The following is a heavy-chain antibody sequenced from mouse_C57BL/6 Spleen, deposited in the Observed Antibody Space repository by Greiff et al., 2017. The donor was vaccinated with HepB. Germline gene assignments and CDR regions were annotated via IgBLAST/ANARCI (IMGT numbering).Heavy chain of an antibody. D-gene: IGHD2-4*01. Sequence: EVKLQESGPGLVKPSQSLSLTCSVPGYSITSGYYWNWIRQFPGNKLEWMGYISYDGSNNYNPSLKNRISITRDTSKNQFFLKLNSVTTEDTATYYCARAGVYYDYDGAWFAYWGQGTLVTVSA. CDR3: ARAGVYYDYDGAWFAY. V-gene: IGHV3-6*01. CDR1: GYSITSGYY. J-gene: IGHJ3*01. CDR2: ISYDGSN.